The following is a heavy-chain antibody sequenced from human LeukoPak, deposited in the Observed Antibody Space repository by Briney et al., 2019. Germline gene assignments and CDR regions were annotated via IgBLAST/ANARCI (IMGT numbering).Heavy chain of an antibody. V-gene: IGHV1-69*04. CDR1: GGTFSSYA. D-gene: IGHD3-10*01. J-gene: IGHJ5*02. CDR3: VRERITMVRGVLNWFDP. CDR2: IIPILGIA. Sequence: SVKVSCKASGGTFSSYAICWVRQAPGQGLEWMGRIIPILGIANYAQKFQGRVTITADKSTSTAYMELSSLRSEDTAVYYCVRERITMVRGVLNWFDPWGQGTLVTVSS.